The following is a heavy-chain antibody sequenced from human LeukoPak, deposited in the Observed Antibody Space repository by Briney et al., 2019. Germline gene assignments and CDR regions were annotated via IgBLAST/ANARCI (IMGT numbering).Heavy chain of an antibody. V-gene: IGHV1-2*02. D-gene: IGHD2-15*01. CDR1: GYIFTDYY. Sequence: ASVKVSCKASGYIFTDYYMHWVRQAPGQGFEWVGWINPDSGGTNSAQKFQGRVTMTRDTSISTAYMELSRLRSDDTAVYYCARDHYPYCSGGSCYPHYWGQGTLVTVSS. CDR3: ARDHYPYCSGGSCYPHY. CDR2: INPDSGGT. J-gene: IGHJ4*02.